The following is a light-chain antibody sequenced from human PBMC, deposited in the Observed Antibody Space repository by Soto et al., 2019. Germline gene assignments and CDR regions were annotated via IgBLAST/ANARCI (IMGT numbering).Light chain of an antibody. J-gene: IGKJ4*01. Sequence: DIQMPQSPSTLSASVGDRVTITCRASQSISSWLAWYQQKPGKAPKLLIYDASTLESGVPSRFSGSGSGTEFTLPISSLQPDDFATYYGQQYNSYSSLTFGGWTKVEIK. CDR2: DAS. CDR1: QSISSW. CDR3: QQYNSYSSLT. V-gene: IGKV1-5*01.